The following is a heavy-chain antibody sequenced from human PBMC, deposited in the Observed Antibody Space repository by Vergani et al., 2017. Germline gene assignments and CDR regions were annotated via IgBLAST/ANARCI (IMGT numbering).Heavy chain of an antibody. CDR1: GGTFSSYA. CDR2: IIPIFGTA. J-gene: IGHJ5*02. CDR3: ARGAARRDWFDP. Sequence: QVQLVQSGAEVKKPGSSVKVSCKASGGTFSSYAISWVRQAPGQGLEWMGGIIPIFGTANYAQKFKGRVPITADESTSTAYMELSSLRSGATAVYYCARGAARRDWFDPWGQGTLVTVSS. V-gene: IGHV1-69*13. D-gene: IGHD6-6*01.